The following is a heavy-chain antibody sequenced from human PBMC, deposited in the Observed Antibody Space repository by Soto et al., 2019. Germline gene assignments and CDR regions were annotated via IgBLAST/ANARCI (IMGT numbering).Heavy chain of an antibody. D-gene: IGHD6-19*01. Sequence: QVQLQESGPGLVKPSGTLSLTCAVSGGSISSTNWWSWVRQPPGKGLEWIGESPHSGSTNYNSSLQSRVTISLDRSKNQFSLKLSSVPAADTAVYYCAERAGLGDAFDIWGQGTMVTVSS. V-gene: IGHV4-4*02. CDR2: SPHSGST. CDR3: AERAGLGDAFDI. CDR1: GGSISSTNW. J-gene: IGHJ3*02.